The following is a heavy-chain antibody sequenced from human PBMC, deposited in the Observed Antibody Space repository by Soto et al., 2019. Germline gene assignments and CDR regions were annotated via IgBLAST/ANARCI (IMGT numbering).Heavy chain of an antibody. Sequence: PSETLSLTCAVSGGSISSSNWWSWVRQPPGKGLEWIGEIYHSGSTNYNPSLKSRVTISVDKSKNQFSLKLSSVTAADTAVYYCARDGHEEYSSGGLYYYYGMDVWGQGTTVTVSS. D-gene: IGHD6-19*01. V-gene: IGHV4-4*02. CDR3: ARDGHEEYSSGGLYYYYGMDV. CDR1: GGSISSSNW. CDR2: IYHSGST. J-gene: IGHJ6*02.